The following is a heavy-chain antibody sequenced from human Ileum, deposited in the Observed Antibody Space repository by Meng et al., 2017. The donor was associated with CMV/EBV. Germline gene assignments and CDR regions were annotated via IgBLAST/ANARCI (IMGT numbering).Heavy chain of an antibody. V-gene: IGHV3-21*01. D-gene: IGHD1-26*01. CDR3: ARDGSRVDY. J-gene: IGHJ4*02. CDR1: GFSFSSYS. CDR2: ISSTSTFI. Sequence: ESLKISCAASGFSFSSYSMSWVRQAPGKGLQWVSSISSTSTFIYYADSVKGRFTISRDNAKNTLYLQMNSLRAEDTAVYHCARDGSRVDYWGQGTLVTVSS.